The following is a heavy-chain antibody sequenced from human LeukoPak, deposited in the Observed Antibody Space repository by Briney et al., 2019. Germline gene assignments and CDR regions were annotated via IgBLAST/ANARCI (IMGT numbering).Heavy chain of an antibody. CDR2: ISYSGIT. CDR3: ARHYDFWSAYFRGFFDQ. CDR1: GGAFSSSSYY. Sequence: SETLSLTCSVSGGAFSSSSYYWGWIRQPPGKGLEWIGSISYSGITYYNQSLKSRVTISVDTSKKQFSVGLSSVTAADTAVYYCARHYDFWSAYFRGFFDQWGHGTLVSVSS. J-gene: IGHJ4*01. D-gene: IGHD3-3*01. V-gene: IGHV4-39*01.